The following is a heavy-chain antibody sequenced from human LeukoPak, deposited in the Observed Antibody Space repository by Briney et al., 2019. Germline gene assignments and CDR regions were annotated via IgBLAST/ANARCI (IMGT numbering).Heavy chain of an antibody. V-gene: IGHV1-46*01. CDR2: INPSGGST. CDR1: GYTFTSYY. Sequence: ASVKVSCKASGYTFTSYYMHWVRQAPGQGLEWMGIINPSGGSTSYAQKFQGRVTMTRDTSTSTAYMELSSLRSEDTAVYYCARDEMATIPESVYGMDVWGQGTTVTVSS. CDR3: ARDEMATIPESVYGMDV. J-gene: IGHJ6*02. D-gene: IGHD5-24*01.